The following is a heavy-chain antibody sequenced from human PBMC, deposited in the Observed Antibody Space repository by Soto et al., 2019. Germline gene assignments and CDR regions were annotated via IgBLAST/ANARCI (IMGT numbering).Heavy chain of an antibody. CDR2: INAGNGNT. Sequence: ASVKVSCKASGYTFTSYAMHWVRQAPGQRLEWMGWINAGNGNTKYSQKFQGRVTITRDTSASTAYMELSSLRSEDTAVYYCARGLDYYGSGSYQWAPADYWGQGTLVTVSS. CDR3: ARGLDYYGSGSYQWAPADY. CDR1: GYTFTSYA. D-gene: IGHD3-10*01. J-gene: IGHJ4*02. V-gene: IGHV1-3*01.